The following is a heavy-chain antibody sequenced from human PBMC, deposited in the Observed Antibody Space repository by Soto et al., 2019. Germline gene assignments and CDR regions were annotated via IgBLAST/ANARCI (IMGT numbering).Heavy chain of an antibody. CDR3: ARRRVVYGGVYFQH. Sequence: QLQLQESGPGLVKPSETLSLTCTVSGGSISSSSYYWGWIRQPPGKGLEWIGSIYYSGSTYYNPSLKSRVTISVDTSKNQVSLKLSSVTAAETAVYYCARRRVVYGGVYFQHWGQGTLVTVSS. J-gene: IGHJ1*01. V-gene: IGHV4-39*01. D-gene: IGHD2-8*01. CDR1: GGSISSSSYY. CDR2: IYYSGST.